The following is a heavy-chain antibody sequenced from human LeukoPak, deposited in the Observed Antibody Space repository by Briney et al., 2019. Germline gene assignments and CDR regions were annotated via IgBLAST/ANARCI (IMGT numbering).Heavy chain of an antibody. Sequence: SETLSLTCAVYGGSFSGYYWSWIRQPPGKGLEWIGEINHSGSTNYNPSLKSRVTISVDTSKNQISLKLSSVTAADTAVYYCAISSYCSSTSCSTFDYWGQGTLVTVSS. CDR1: GGSFSGYY. CDR3: AISSYCSSTSCSTFDY. J-gene: IGHJ4*02. V-gene: IGHV4-34*01. CDR2: INHSGST. D-gene: IGHD2-2*01.